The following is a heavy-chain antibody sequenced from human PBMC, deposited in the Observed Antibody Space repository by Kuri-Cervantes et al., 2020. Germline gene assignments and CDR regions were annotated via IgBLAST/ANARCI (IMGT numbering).Heavy chain of an antibody. Sequence: GSLRLSCAASGFTVSSNYMSWVRQAPGKGLEWVSVIYSGGSTYYADSVKGRFTISRDNSKNTLYLQMNSLRAEDTAVYYCARGGSYYRSSRPYYYYGMDVWGQGTTVTVSS. CDR3: ARGGSYYRSSRPYYYYGMDV. V-gene: IGHV3-66*01. J-gene: IGHJ6*02. CDR2: IYSGGST. D-gene: IGHD1-26*01. CDR1: GFTVSSNY.